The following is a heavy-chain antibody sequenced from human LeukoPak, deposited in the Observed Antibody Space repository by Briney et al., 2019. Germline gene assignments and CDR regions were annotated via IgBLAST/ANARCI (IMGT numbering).Heavy chain of an antibody. Sequence: SETLSLTCTVSGGSISSYYWSWIRQPPGKSLEWIGYIYYSGSTNYNPSLKSRVTISVDTSKNQFSLKLSSVTAADTAVYYCARGGYGPFDYWGQGTLVTVSS. CDR2: IYYSGST. CDR3: ARGGYGPFDY. V-gene: IGHV4-59*01. CDR1: GGSISSYY. J-gene: IGHJ4*02. D-gene: IGHD5-18*01.